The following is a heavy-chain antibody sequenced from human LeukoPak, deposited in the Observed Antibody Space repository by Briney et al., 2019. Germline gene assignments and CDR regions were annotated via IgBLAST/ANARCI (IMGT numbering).Heavy chain of an antibody. CDR2: ISWNSGSI. J-gene: IGHJ6*02. V-gene: IGHV3-9*01. D-gene: IGHD2-2*01. CDR1: GFTFSSYA. CDR3: AKDVVPAANYYYYGMDV. Sequence: GGSLRLSCAASGFTFSSYAMHWVRQAPGKGLEWVSGISWNSGSIGYADSVKGRFTISRDNAKNSLYLQMNSLRAEDTALYYCAKDVVPAANYYYYGMDVWGQGTTVTVSS.